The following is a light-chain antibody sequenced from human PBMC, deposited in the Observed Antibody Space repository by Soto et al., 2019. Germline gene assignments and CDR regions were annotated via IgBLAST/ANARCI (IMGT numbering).Light chain of an antibody. CDR2: GAS. CDR3: QQYNNWWT. V-gene: IGKV3-15*01. J-gene: IGKJ1*01. Sequence: EVVLTPSPATLSVSPVERATLSCRASQSVSSNYLAWYQQKPGRAPRLLIYGASSRDTGIPARFSGSGSGTEFTLTINSLQSEDFAVYYCQQYNNWWTFGQGTKVDIK. CDR1: QSVSSN.